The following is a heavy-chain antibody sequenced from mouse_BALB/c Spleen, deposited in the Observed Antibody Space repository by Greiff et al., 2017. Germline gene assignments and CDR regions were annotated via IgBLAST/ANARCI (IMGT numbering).Heavy chain of an antibody. V-gene: IGHV1S22*01. CDR3: ARGDYGLY. D-gene: IGHD1-1*02. J-gene: IGHJ2*01. Sequence: LQQPGSELVRPGASVKLSCKASGYTFTSYWMHWVKQRPGQGLEWIGNIYPGSGSTNYDEKFKSKATLTVDTSSSTAYMQLSSLTSEDSAVYYCARGDYGLYWGQGTTLTVSS. CDR1: GYTFTSYW. CDR2: IYPGSGST.